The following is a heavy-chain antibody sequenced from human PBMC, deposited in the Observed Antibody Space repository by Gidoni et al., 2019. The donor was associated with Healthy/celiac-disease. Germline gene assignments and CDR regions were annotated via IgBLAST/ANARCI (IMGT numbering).Heavy chain of an antibody. D-gene: IGHD3-22*01. V-gene: IGHV4-34*01. CDR1: GGSFSGYY. CDR3: ASYPLWSDSSGAPGTNDAFDI. J-gene: IGHJ3*02. CDR2: INHSGST. Sequence: QVQLQQWGAGLLKPSETLSLACAVYGGSFSGYYWSWIRQPPGKGLEWIGEINHSGSTNYNQSLKSRVTISVDTSKNQCSLKLSSVTAADTAVYYCASYPLWSDSSGAPGTNDAFDIWGQGTMVTVSS.